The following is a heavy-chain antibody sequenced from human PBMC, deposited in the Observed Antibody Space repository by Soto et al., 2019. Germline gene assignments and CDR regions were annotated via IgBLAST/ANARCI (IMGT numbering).Heavy chain of an antibody. J-gene: IGHJ4*02. D-gene: IGHD3-22*01. CDR2: IIPIFGTA. Sequence: GASVKVSCKASGGTFSSYAISWVRQAPGQGLEWMGGIIPIFGTANYAQKFQGRVTITADESTSTAYMELSSLRSEDTAVYYCARYVPYDSRYYFDYWGQGTLVTVSS. V-gene: IGHV1-69*13. CDR3: ARYVPYDSRYYFDY. CDR1: GGTFSSYA.